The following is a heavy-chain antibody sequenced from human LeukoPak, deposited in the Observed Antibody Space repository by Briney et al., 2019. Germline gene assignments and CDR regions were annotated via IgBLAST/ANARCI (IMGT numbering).Heavy chain of an antibody. V-gene: IGHV4-34*01. J-gene: IGHJ4*02. D-gene: IGHD6-19*01. CDR1: GGSFSGYY. Sequence: SETLSLTCAVYGGSFSGYYWSWIRQPPGKGLEWIGEINHSGSTNYNPSLKSRVTISVDTSKNQFSLKLSSVTAADTAVYYCARSSGYFDYWGQGTLVTVSS. CDR3: ARSSGYFDY. CDR2: INHSGST.